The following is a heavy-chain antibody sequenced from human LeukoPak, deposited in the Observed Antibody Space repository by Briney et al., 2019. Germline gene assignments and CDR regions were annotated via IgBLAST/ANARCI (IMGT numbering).Heavy chain of an antibody. D-gene: IGHD6-19*01. Sequence: ASVKVSCKVSGYTLTELSMHWVRQAPGKGLEWMGGFDPEDGETIYAQKFQGRVTMTEDTSTDTAYMELSSLRSEDTAVYYCATTSIAVAGKWAFDIWGQGTMVTVSS. CDR1: GYTLTELS. V-gene: IGHV1-24*01. CDR2: FDPEDGET. CDR3: ATTSIAVAGKWAFDI. J-gene: IGHJ3*02.